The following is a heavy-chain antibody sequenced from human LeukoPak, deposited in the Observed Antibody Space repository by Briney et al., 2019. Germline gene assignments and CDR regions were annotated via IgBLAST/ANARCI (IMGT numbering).Heavy chain of an antibody. CDR3: ARDPGRITPYYFDY. Sequence: SETLSLTCTVSGGSISGDSWTWIRQPPGKGLEWIGRIYTSGSTNYNPSLKSRVTMSVDTSKNQFSLKLSSVTAADTAVYYCARDPGRITPYYFDYWGQGTLVTVSS. D-gene: IGHD5-24*01. J-gene: IGHJ4*02. V-gene: IGHV4-4*07. CDR1: GGSISGDS. CDR2: IYTSGST.